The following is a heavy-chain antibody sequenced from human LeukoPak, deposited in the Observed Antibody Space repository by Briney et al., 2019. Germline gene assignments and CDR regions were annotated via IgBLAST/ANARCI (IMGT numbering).Heavy chain of an antibody. Sequence: GSLRLSCAASGFTFSNYWMSWVRQAPGKGLEWVAKIKQDGSEEYYVDSVKGRFTISRDNAKNSPFLQMNSLRVEDTAIYYCARGGSYPGCWGQGTLVTVSS. J-gene: IGHJ4*02. CDR2: IKQDGSEE. CDR1: GFTFSNYW. CDR3: ARGGSYPGC. D-gene: IGHD1-26*01. V-gene: IGHV3-7*03.